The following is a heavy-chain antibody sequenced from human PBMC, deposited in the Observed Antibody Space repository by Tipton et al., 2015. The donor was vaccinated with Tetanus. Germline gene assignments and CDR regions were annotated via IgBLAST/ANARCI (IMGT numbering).Heavy chain of an antibody. D-gene: IGHD4-11*01. CDR1: GDSVSTGNFY. CDR2: IHHSGLA. J-gene: IGHJ4*02. CDR3: VRGRGLGEYSFGFEY. Sequence: TLSLTCTVSGDSVSTGNFYWSWIRQPPGKGLEWIASIHHSGLAFSKPSLKSRVSISIDTSQNQFSLRLTSVTAADTAVYFCVRGRGLGEYSFGFEYWGPGVLVTVSS. V-gene: IGHV4-30-4*01.